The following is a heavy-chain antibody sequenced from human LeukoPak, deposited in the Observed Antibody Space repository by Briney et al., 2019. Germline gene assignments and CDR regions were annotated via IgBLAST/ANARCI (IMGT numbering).Heavy chain of an antibody. CDR1: GGSFSGYS. D-gene: IGHD4-17*01. J-gene: IGHJ4*02. Sequence: NSSETLSLTCAVYGGSFSGYSWSWIRQPPGKGLEWIGEINHSGSTYYNPSLKSRVTISVDMSKNQFSLKLTSVTAADTAVYYCARAHYRDYGGSDYWGQGTLVTVSS. CDR2: INHSGST. V-gene: IGHV4-34*01. CDR3: ARAHYRDYGGSDY.